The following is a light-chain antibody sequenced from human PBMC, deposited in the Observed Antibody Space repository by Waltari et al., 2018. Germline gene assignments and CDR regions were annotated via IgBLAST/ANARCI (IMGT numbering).Light chain of an antibody. CDR3: SSQSSNNVVL. CDR2: DVS. CDR1: SNDVGGYNS. J-gene: IGLJ2*01. Sequence: QSALTQPASVSGSPGQSVTIFCTGTSNDVGGYNSVSWYQEHPGQAPRVIIYDVSDRPSVVSERFSGSKSGNTASLTISGLQAEDEADYYCSSQSSNNVVLFGGGTKLTVL. V-gene: IGLV2-14*01.